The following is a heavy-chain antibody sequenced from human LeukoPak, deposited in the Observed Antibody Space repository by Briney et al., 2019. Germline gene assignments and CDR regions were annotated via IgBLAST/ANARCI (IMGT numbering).Heavy chain of an antibody. D-gene: IGHD3-22*01. CDR2: INHSGST. Sequence: SDTLSLTCAVYGGSFSGYYRRRLRQPPGKGLKWIGEINHSGSTNYNPSLKSRVTISVDTSKNQFSLKLSSVTAADTAVYYCARTAYYDSSGRDYWGQGTLVTVSS. CDR3: ARTAYYDSSGRDY. CDR1: GGSFSGYY. J-gene: IGHJ4*02. V-gene: IGHV4-34*01.